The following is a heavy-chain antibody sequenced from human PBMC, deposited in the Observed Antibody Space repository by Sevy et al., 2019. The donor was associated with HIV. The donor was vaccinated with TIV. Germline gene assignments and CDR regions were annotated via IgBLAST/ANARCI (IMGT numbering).Heavy chain of an antibody. CDR3: ARRSAGQWLAVYYFDS. V-gene: IGHV4-39*01. CDR2: ISSSGST. D-gene: IGHD6-19*01. J-gene: IGHJ4*02. Sequence: SETLSLTCSVSGDSITRSAYYWAWIRQPPGKGLEWIGSISSSGSTYHNASLKGRLTMAVDTSKSQFSLTLESVTAADTAVYYCARRSAGQWLAVYYFDSWGQGTLVTVYS. CDR1: GDSITRSAYY.